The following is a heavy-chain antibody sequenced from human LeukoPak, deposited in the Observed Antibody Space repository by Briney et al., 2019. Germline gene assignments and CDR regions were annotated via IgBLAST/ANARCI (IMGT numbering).Heavy chain of an antibody. D-gene: IGHD6-19*01. Sequence: GGSLRLSCAASGFTFSSYGMHWVRQAPGKGLEWVAVIWYDGSNKYYADSVKGRFTISRDNSENTLYLQMNSLRAEDTAVYYCAREEAVAGPFDYWGQGTLVTVSS. V-gene: IGHV3-33*01. J-gene: IGHJ4*02. CDR2: IWYDGSNK. CDR3: AREEAVAGPFDY. CDR1: GFTFSSYG.